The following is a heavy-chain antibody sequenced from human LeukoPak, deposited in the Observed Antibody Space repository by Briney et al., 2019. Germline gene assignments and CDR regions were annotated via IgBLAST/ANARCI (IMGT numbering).Heavy chain of an antibody. V-gene: IGHV5-51*01. Sequence: GESLKISCKASVYSFDSYWMGWVRQMPGKGLEWMGIIYPGGSETRYSPSVQGRVTISVDRSSTTTFLQWSSLEASDSGVYFCTRSYCSTGSCSRDYWGQGTLVTVSS. CDR2: IYPGGSET. J-gene: IGHJ4*02. CDR1: VYSFDSYW. D-gene: IGHD2-15*01. CDR3: TRSYCSTGSCSRDY.